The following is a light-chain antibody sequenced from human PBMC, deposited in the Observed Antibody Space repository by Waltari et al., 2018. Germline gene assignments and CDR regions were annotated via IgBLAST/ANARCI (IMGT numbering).Light chain of an antibody. V-gene: IGKV3D-20*02. J-gene: IGKJ4*01. CDR3: QQRTDWPPLT. Sequence: NVLTQSPGTVSLSPGERATLSCRASQTVSDSYLAWYQHQPGQAPRLLIYGASSRATGIPDRFSGSGSGTDFTLTISRLEPEDSAIYYCQQRTDWPPLTFGGGTKVEIK. CDR1: QTVSDSY. CDR2: GAS.